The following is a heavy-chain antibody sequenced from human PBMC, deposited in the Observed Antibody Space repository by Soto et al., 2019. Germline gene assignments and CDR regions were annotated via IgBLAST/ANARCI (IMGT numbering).Heavy chain of an antibody. CDR1: GGSISSSSYY. J-gene: IGHJ5*02. CDR2: IYYSGST. CDR3: ARDYGYYDSSGYRYNWFDP. V-gene: IGHV4-39*07. D-gene: IGHD3-22*01. Sequence: SETLSLTCTVSGGSISSSSYYWGWIRQPPGKGLEWIGSIYYSGSTYYNPSLKSRVTISVDASKSQFSLKLSSVTAADTAVYYCARDYGYYDSSGYRYNWFDPWGQGTLVTVSS.